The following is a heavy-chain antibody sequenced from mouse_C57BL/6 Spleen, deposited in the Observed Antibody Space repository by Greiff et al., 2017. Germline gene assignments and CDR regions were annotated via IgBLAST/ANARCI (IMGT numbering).Heavy chain of an antibody. CDR2: ILPGSGST. CDR3: ARRDGNYEAWFAY. Sequence: QVQLQQSGAELMKPGASVKLSCKATGYTFTGYWIEWVKQRPGHGLEWIGEILPGSGSTNYNEKFKGKATFTADTSSNTAYMQLSSLTTEDSDIYYCARRDGNYEAWFAYWGQGTLVTVSA. D-gene: IGHD2-1*01. V-gene: IGHV1-9*01. J-gene: IGHJ3*01. CDR1: GYTFTGYW.